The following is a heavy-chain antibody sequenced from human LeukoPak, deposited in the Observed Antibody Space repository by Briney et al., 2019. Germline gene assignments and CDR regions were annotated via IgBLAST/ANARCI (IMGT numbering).Heavy chain of an antibody. CDR3: ASGAGIAAPGTYDAFDI. V-gene: IGHV5-51*01. D-gene: IGHD6-13*01. CDR1: GYSFTTYW. Sequence: GEXLKISFKGSGYSFTTYWIGWVRQMPGKGLESMGIIYPGDSDTKYSPSFQGQVTISADRSISTAYLQWSSLKASDTAMYYCASGAGIAAPGTYDAFDIWGQGTMVTVSS. CDR2: IYPGDSDT. J-gene: IGHJ3*02.